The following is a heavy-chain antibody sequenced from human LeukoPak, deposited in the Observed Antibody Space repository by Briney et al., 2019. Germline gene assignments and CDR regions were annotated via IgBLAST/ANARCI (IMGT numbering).Heavy chain of an antibody. CDR2: LYTDFTT. CDR1: GYSVNSSYY. V-gene: IGHV4-38-2*01. Sequence: PSETLSLTCAVSGYSVNSSYYRGFLRQAPRKRLELIENLYTDFTTYHTPSLKRRATISLDTYNNLFSLRLNSVTAADTALYFCAGMTRVIRGRMFDSWGQGALVTVSS. CDR3: AGMTRVIRGRMFDS. D-gene: IGHD4-17*01. J-gene: IGHJ4*02.